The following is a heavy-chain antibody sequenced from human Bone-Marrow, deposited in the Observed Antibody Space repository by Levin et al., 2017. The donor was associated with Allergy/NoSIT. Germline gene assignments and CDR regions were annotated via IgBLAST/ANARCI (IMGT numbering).Heavy chain of an antibody. CDR1: GFTFSSYA. CDR2: ISYDGSNK. D-gene: IGHD3-16*01. V-gene: IGHV3-30*04. Sequence: GGSLRLSCAASGFTFSSYAMHWVRQAPGKGLEWVAVISYDGSNKYYADSVKGRFTISRDNSKNTLYLQMNSLRAEDTAVYYCATAGDTDYWGQGTLVTVSS. CDR3: ATAGDTDY. J-gene: IGHJ4*02.